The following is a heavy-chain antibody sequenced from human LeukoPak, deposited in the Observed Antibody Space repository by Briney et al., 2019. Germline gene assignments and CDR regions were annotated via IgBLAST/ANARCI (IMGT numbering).Heavy chain of an antibody. CDR3: AKDPNGDYVGAFDFQR. V-gene: IGHV3-23*01. J-gene: IGHJ1*01. CDR2: ISGSGGNT. CDR1: GFTFANYA. Sequence: PGGSLRLSXAGSGFTFANYAMVWVRQTPGKGLQWVSAISGSGGNTYYADSVQGRFTMSRDNSKNTLYLQMNSLRAEDTAVYYCAKDPNGDYVGAFDFQRWGQGTQVTVSS. D-gene: IGHD4-17*01.